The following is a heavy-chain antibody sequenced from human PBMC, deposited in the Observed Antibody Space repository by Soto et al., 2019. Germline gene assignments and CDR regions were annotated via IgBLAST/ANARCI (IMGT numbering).Heavy chain of an antibody. CDR2: ISRTTNYI. J-gene: IGHJ4*02. CDR3: ARESEDLTSNFDY. Sequence: EVQLVESGGGLVKPGGSLRLSCAASGFTFTRYSMNWVRQAPGKGLEWVSYISRTTNYIYYGDSMKGRFTISRDNAKNSLYLEMNSLRADDTAVYYCARESEDLTSNFDYWGQGTLVTVSS. CDR1: GFTFTRYS. V-gene: IGHV3-21*06.